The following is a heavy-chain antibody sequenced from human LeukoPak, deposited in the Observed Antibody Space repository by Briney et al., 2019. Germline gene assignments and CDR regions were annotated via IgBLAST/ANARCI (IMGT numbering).Heavy chain of an antibody. Sequence: ASVKVSCKASGYTXTDYYMHWVRQAPGQGLEWMGWSNPNSRGTDSAQKFQGRFSMTRDTSISTAYMELSRLRSDDTAVYYCARRAREYSHDAFDIWGQGTMVTVSS. CDR3: ARRAREYSHDAFDI. V-gene: IGHV1-2*02. J-gene: IGHJ3*02. CDR1: GYTXTDYY. D-gene: IGHD5-18*01. CDR2: SNPNSRGT.